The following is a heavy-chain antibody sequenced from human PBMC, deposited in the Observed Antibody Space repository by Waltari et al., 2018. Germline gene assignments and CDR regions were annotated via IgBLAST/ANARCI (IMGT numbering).Heavy chain of an antibody. CDR2: SSWNSGSR. J-gene: IGHJ3*02. V-gene: IGHV3-9*03. CDR3: AKGRRDGYNLDAFDI. Sequence: EVQLVESGGGLVQPGRSLRLSCAASGFTFDDYAMHWVRQAPGQGLRWVSGSSWNSGSRAYADSVKGRFTISRDNAKNSLYLQMNSLRAEDMALYYCAKGRRDGYNLDAFDIWGQGTMVTVSS. D-gene: IGHD5-12*01. CDR1: GFTFDDYA.